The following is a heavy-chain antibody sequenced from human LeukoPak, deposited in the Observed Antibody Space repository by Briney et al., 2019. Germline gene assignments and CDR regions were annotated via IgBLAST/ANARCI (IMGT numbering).Heavy chain of an antibody. CDR1: GGSISSSSYY. V-gene: IGHV4-39*07. Sequence: KASETLSLTCTVSGGSISSSSYYWGCVRQPPGKGLEWIGSIYYSGSTYYNPSLKSRVTISVDTSKNQFFLKLSSVTAADTAVYYCARGYEQWDSSAWSHFDYWGQGALVTVSS. J-gene: IGHJ4*02. CDR3: ARGYEQWDSSAWSHFDY. D-gene: IGHD6-25*01. CDR2: IYYSGST.